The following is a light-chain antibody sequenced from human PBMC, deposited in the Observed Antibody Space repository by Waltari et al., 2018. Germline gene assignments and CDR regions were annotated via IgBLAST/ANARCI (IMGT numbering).Light chain of an antibody. CDR3: QSWDNSPIL. CDR2: LDD. Sequence: TQPPSVSVSPGQTAKISCPGDTLTNKFVAWYQLRTGQAPILVMFLDDKRPPGIPARCSGSKSGITATLTIGETQTLDEADYYCQSWDNSPILFGGGTKLTVL. V-gene: IGLV3-1*01. J-gene: IGLJ2*01. CDR1: TLTNKF.